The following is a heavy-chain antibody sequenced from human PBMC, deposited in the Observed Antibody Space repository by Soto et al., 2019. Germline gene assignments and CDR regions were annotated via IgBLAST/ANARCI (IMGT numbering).Heavy chain of an antibody. CDR1: GGTFSSYA. Sequence: SVKVSCKASGGTFSSYAISWVRQAPGQGLEWMGGIIPIFGTANYAQKFQGRVTITADKSTSTAYMELSSLRSEDTAVYHCARVGCSSTSCYHYYYYYGMDVWGQGTTVTVSS. D-gene: IGHD2-2*01. CDR2: IIPIFGTA. CDR3: ARVGCSSTSCYHYYYYYGMDV. V-gene: IGHV1-69*06. J-gene: IGHJ6*02.